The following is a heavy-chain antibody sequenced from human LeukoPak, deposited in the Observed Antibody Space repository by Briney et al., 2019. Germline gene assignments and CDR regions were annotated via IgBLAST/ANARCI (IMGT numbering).Heavy chain of an antibody. CDR1: GFTFSNYW. V-gene: IGHV3-7*01. CDR2: IKQDGSEK. CDR3: ARGPGSSSAYYYYGMDV. J-gene: IGHJ6*02. D-gene: IGHD6-6*01. Sequence: GGSLRLSCAASGFTFSNYWMSWVRQAPGKGLEWVASIKQDGSEKYYVDSVKGRFTISRDNAKNSLYLQMNSLRAEDTAVYYCARGPGSSSAYYYYGMDVWGQGTTVTVSS.